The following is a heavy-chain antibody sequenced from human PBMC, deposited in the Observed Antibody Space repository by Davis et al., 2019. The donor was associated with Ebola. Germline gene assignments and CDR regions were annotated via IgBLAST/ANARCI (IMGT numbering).Heavy chain of an antibody. J-gene: IGHJ4*01. Sequence: GESLKISCAASGFTFSNFHIHWVRQTPGKGLVWVARIDPDGTGTNYADSVKGRFTISRDNAKNTLSLQMNSLRVEDTAVYYCVRDSGYYSHDYWGHGTLVTGSS. CDR1: GFTFSNFH. CDR3: VRDSGYYSHDY. D-gene: IGHD5-12*01. V-gene: IGHV3-74*01. CDR2: IDPDGTGT.